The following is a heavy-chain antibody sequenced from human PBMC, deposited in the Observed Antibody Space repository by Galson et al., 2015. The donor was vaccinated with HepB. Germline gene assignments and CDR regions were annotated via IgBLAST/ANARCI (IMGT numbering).Heavy chain of an antibody. CDR1: GFTFSKYA. J-gene: IGHJ4*02. CDR2: ISDSGST. Sequence: SLRLSCAASGFTFSKYAMSWVRQAPGKGLEWVSTISDSGSTYYADSVKGRFTISRDNSKNTLYLQMNSLRAEDTAMYYCARDPKGGGWYGECWGQGALVTVSS. CDR3: ARDPKGGGWYGEC. V-gene: IGHV3-23*01. D-gene: IGHD3-10*01.